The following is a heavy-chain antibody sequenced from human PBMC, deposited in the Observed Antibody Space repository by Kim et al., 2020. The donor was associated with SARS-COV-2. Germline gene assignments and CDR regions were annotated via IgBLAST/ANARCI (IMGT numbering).Heavy chain of an antibody. Sequence: GGSLRLSCAVSGFTFSSYDMSWVRQAPGRGLEWVSGISGSGTGTYYADSVKGRFTVSRDNSKNTLYLQMNSLRADDTAVYYCAKDGRSHTPGYWGQGTLVTVSS. CDR2: ISGSGTGT. CDR1: GFTFSSYD. D-gene: IGHD6-13*01. V-gene: IGHV3-23*01. J-gene: IGHJ4*02. CDR3: AKDGRSHTPGY.